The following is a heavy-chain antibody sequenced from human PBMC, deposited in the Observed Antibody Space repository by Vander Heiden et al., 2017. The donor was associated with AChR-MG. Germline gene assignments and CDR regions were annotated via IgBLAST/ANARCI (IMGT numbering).Heavy chain of an antibody. CDR3: ARDGGMDYDFWSGYYQSSGMDV. D-gene: IGHD3-3*01. CDR1: GGSICSGGYH. V-gene: IGHV4-31*03. CDR2: IYYSGST. Sequence: QVQLQESGPGLVKPSQTLSPTCTVSGGSICSGGYHWSWIRQHPGKGLEWIGYIYYSGSTYYNPSLKSRVTISVDTSKNQFSLKLSSVTAADTAVYYCARDGGMDYDFWSGYYQSSGMDVWGQGTTVTVSS. J-gene: IGHJ6*02.